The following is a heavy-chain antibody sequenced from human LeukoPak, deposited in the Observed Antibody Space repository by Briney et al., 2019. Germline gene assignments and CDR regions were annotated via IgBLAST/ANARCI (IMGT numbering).Heavy chain of an antibody. Sequence: PSETLSLTCTVSGGSISGYYWSWIRQPPGKGLEWIGYIYYIGNTNYNPSLKSRVTISVDTSKNQFSLKLMSVTAADTAVYYCARKDYGDYGQFDYWGQGTLVTVSS. D-gene: IGHD4-17*01. V-gene: IGHV4-59*01. CDR1: GGSISGYY. CDR3: ARKDYGDYGQFDY. CDR2: IYYIGNT. J-gene: IGHJ4*02.